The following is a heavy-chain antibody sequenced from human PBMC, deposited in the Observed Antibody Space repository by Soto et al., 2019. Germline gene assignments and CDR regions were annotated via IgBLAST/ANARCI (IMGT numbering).Heavy chain of an antibody. CDR3: ARDRGGAAPPSDY. V-gene: IGHV1-18*01. D-gene: IGHD6-6*01. Sequence: QVQLVQSGAEVKKPGASVKVSCKASGYTFTSYGISWVRQAPGQGLEWMGWISAYNGNTNYAQKLQGRGTMTTDTSTGTADMELRSLRSYDTAVYYCARDRGGAAPPSDYWGQGTLVTVSS. J-gene: IGHJ4*02. CDR2: ISAYNGNT. CDR1: GYTFTSYG.